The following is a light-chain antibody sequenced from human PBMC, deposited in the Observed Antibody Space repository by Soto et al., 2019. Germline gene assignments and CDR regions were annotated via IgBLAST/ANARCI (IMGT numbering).Light chain of an antibody. CDR2: GSN. CDR3: QSYDSSLSAVV. V-gene: IGLV1-40*01. CDR1: SSNIGAEYD. Sequence: QSVLTQPPSVSGAPGQRVAISCTGSSSNIGAEYDVHWYQQFPGTAPKLLIVGSNSRPSGVPGRVSASKSGTSASLAFSGLQADDEADYYCQSYDSSLSAVVFGGGTQLTVL. J-gene: IGLJ2*01.